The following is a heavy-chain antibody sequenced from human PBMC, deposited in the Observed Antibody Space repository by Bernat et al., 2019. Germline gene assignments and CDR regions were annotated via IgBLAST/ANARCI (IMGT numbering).Heavy chain of an antibody. D-gene: IGHD6-19*01. Sequence: EVQLVESGGGLVQPGGSLRLSCAASGLTVSSNYMSWVRQAPGKGLEWVSVIYSGGSTYYADSVKGRFTISRDNSKNTLYLQMNSLRAEDTAVYYCAREFPLSSGWYVGAFDIWGQGTMVTVSS. CDR3: AREFPLSSGWYVGAFDI. CDR2: IYSGGST. CDR1: GLTVSSNY. J-gene: IGHJ3*02. V-gene: IGHV3-66*01.